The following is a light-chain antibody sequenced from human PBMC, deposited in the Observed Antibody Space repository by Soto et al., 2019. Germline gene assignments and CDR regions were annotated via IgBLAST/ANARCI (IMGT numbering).Light chain of an antibody. CDR1: QSIGGF. J-gene: IGKJ1*01. V-gene: IGKV1-5*01. Sequence: GDRVTITCRASQSIGGFLNWYQQKPGKAPKFLIYDASTLQSGIPSRFSGSGSGTEFTLTISNLQPDDFATYYCQQYNRFSPRTFGQGSKVDI. CDR3: QQYNRFSPRT. CDR2: DAS.